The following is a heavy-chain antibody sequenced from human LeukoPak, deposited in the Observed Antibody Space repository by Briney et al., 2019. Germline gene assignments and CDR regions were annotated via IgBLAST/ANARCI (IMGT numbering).Heavy chain of an antibody. Sequence: PSQTLSLTCTVSGGSISSGSYYWHWIRQPAGKGLEWIGRIYTSGSTNYNPSLKSRVIISVDTSKNQFSLRLSSATAADTAVYYCARALDITWSALDIWGQGTLVPVSS. V-gene: IGHV4-61*02. CDR1: GGSISSGSYY. CDR2: IYTSGST. D-gene: IGHD3-9*01. J-gene: IGHJ3*02. CDR3: ARALDITWSALDI.